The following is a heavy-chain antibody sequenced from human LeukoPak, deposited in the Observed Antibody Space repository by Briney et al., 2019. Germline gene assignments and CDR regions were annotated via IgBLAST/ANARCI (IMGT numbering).Heavy chain of an antibody. CDR1: GFTFSSCT. CDR2: ISSSSNYA. Sequence: KAGGSLRLSCAASGFTFSSCTMNWVRQAPGKGLEWVSSISSSSNYAYYADSVKGRFTISRDNAKNTQSLQMNSLRAEDTAVYYCARSGRGGAFDIWGQGTMVTVSS. J-gene: IGHJ3*02. V-gene: IGHV3-21*01. D-gene: IGHD1-26*01. CDR3: ARSGRGGAFDI.